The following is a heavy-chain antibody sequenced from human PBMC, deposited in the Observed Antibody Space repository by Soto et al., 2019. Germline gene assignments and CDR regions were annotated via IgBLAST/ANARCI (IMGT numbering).Heavy chain of an antibody. CDR2: INVYNGNT. CDR1: GYTFTNYG. CDR3: ARGVGSGSYYNQYNWFDP. Sequence: GASVKVSCKASGYTFTNYGISWVRQAPGQGLERMGWINVYNGNTKYAQKVQGRVTMTTDTSTSTFYMELRSLRSDDTAVYYCARGVGSGSYYNQYNWFDPWGQGTLVTVSS. V-gene: IGHV1-18*01. D-gene: IGHD3-10*01. J-gene: IGHJ5*02.